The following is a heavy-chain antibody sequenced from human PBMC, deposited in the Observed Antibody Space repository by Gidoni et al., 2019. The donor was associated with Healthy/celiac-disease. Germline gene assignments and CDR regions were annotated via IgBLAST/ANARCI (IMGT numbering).Heavy chain of an antibody. J-gene: IGHJ4*02. CDR3: ARAPPTYCTGGVCSLEAFDY. D-gene: IGHD2-8*02. CDR1: GGSISSGGYY. Sequence: QVQLQESGPGLVKPSQTLSLTCTVSGGSISSGGYYWSWIRQHPGKGLEWIGYIFYSGSTYYNPSLKSRVTISVDTSKNQFSLKLSSVTAADTAVYYCARAPPTYCTGGVCSLEAFDYWGQGTLVTVSS. V-gene: IGHV4-31*03. CDR2: IFYSGST.